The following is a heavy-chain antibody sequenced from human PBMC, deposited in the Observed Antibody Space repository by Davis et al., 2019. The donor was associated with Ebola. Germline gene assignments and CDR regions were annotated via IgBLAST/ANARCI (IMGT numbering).Heavy chain of an antibody. J-gene: IGHJ6*04. Sequence: AASVKVSCKASGYTFTNYDINWVRQATGQGLEWMGWMNPNTGNTGNAQKFRGRLSMTRDTSITTAYMELTGLRSEDTAVYYCARAHDYYYGIDVWGKGTTVTVSS. CDR1: GYTFTNYD. CDR2: MNPNTGNT. CDR3: ARAHDYYYGIDV. V-gene: IGHV1-8*01.